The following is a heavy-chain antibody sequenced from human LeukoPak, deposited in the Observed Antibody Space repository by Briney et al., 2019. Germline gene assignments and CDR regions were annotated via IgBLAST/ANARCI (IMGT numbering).Heavy chain of an antibody. V-gene: IGHV3-30*03. CDR2: ISYDGRNK. Sequence: GGSLRLSCAASGFTFGDYGIHWVRQAPGMGLEWVAVISYDGRNKHHADSVKGRFTISRDNSKNTLYLQMNSLRAEDTAVYYCARGIPSDYWGQGILVTVSS. CDR1: GFTFGDYG. J-gene: IGHJ4*02. CDR3: ARGIPSDY.